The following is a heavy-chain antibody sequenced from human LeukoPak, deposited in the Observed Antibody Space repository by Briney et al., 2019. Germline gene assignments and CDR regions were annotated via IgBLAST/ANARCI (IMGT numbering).Heavy chain of an antibody. J-gene: IGHJ4*02. V-gene: IGHV1-18*01. CDR2: ISAYNGNT. Sequence: ASVKVSCKASGGTFSSYGISWVRQAPGQGLEWMGWISAYNGNTNYAQKLQGRVTMTTDTSTSTAYMELRSLRSDDTAVYYCARDGGYYYGSGSYQGVRKFDYWGQGTLVTVSS. CDR3: ARDGGYYYGSGSYQGVRKFDY. CDR1: GGTFSSYG. D-gene: IGHD3-10*01.